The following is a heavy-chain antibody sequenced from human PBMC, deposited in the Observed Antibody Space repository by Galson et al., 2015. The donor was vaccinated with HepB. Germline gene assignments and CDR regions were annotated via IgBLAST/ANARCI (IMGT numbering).Heavy chain of an antibody. D-gene: IGHD3-16*02. J-gene: IGHJ4*02. Sequence: SVKVSCKASGYTFTSYGITWVRKTPGQGLEWMGWISVYTGKTNYAQKFQGRVTMTADTSTSTADMELRSLRSDDTAVYYCARGGRLGELSSIDYWGQGTLVTVSS. CDR1: GYTFTSYG. CDR3: ARGGRLGELSSIDY. CDR2: ISVYTGKT. V-gene: IGHV1-18*01.